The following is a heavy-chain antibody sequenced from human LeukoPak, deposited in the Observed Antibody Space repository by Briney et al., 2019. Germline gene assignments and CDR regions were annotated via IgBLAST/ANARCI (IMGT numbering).Heavy chain of an antibody. J-gene: IGHJ4*02. CDR1: GFTFINYW. CDR3: ARFGWVPPAHFDY. Sequence: GGSLRLSCAASGFTFINYWMHWVRQAPGKGLVWVSHINTDGTSTNYAGSVKGRFTLSRDNAKNTLYLQMNSLRAEDTAVYYCARFGWVPPAHFDYWGQGTLVTVSS. V-gene: IGHV3-74*01. D-gene: IGHD3-10*01. CDR2: INTDGTST.